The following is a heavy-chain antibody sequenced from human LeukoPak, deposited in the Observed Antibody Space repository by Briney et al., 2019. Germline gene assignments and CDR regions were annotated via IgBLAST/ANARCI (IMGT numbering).Heavy chain of an antibody. J-gene: IGHJ4*02. D-gene: IGHD3-10*01. CDR2: INPNSGGT. V-gene: IGHV1-2*02. CDR1: GYTFTGYY. Sequence: GASVKVSCKASGYTFTGYYMHWVRQAPGQGLEWMGWINPNSGGTNYAQKFQGRVTMTRDTSISTAYMELSRLRSDDTAVYYCARVFLYYYGSGSYFDYWGQGTLVTVSS. CDR3: ARVFLYYYGSGSYFDY.